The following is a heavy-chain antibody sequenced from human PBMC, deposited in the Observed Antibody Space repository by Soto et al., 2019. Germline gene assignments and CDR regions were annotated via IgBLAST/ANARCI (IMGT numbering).Heavy chain of an antibody. CDR1: GGSIGSSSYY. V-gene: IGHV4-39*01. CDR2: IYYSGNT. D-gene: IGHD6-13*01. J-gene: IGHJ4*02. Sequence: SETLSLTCTVSGGSIGSSSYYWGWIRQSPGKGLEWIGNIYYSGNTFYNPSLQSRVAISVDTSKNQFYLHLSSVTAADTAIFYCASIAAPGTAHFDCWGQGTLVTVSS. CDR3: ASIAAPGTAHFDC.